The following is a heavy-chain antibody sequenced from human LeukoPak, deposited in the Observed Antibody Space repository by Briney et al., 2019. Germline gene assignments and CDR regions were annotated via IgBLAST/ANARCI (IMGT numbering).Heavy chain of an antibody. D-gene: IGHD2-8*01. V-gene: IGHV1-46*01. CDR3: VREESGVYFDY. CDR2: IAPSVDTT. CDR1: GFTFTNYL. Sequence: ASVKIACKSFGFTFTNYLLHWVRQAPGQGLEWVGRIAPSVDTTNYAQKFRGRVTMTRDTSTSTVYMELSSLRSDDTAIYYCVREESGVYFDYWGQGTLVT. J-gene: IGHJ4*02.